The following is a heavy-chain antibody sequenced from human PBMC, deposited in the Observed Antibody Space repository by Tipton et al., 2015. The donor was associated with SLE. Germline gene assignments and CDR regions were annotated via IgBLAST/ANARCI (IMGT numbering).Heavy chain of an antibody. Sequence: TLSLTCVISGGSISTNSWWSWVRQSPGKGLEWLGQIYHDGSTYYNPSLKSRVTISVDTSKNQFSLKLTSVTAADTAVFYCARHRGYFTVSDYIDYWGQGTLVTVSS. CDR3: ARHRGYFTVSDYIDY. CDR1: GGSISTNSW. V-gene: IGHV4-4*02. J-gene: IGHJ4*02. D-gene: IGHD2-8*01. CDR2: IYHDGST.